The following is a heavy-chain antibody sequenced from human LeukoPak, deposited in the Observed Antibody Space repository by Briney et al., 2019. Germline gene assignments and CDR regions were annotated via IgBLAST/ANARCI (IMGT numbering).Heavy chain of an antibody. V-gene: IGHV4-59*01. CDR2: IYYSGST. CDR3: ARGRLRWHLGYYGMDV. J-gene: IGHJ6*02. Sequence: SETLSLTCTVSGGSISSYYWSWIRQPPGKGLEWIGYIYYSGSTNYNPSLKSRVTISVDTSKNQFSLKPSSVTAADTAVYYCARGRLRWHLGYYGMDVWGQGTTVTVSS. CDR1: GGSISSYY. D-gene: IGHD4-23*01.